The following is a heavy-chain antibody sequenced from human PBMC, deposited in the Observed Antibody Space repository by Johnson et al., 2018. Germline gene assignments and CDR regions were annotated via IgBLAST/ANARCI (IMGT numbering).Heavy chain of an antibody. Sequence: VQLQESGGGLVQPGGSLRLSCAASGFTFSSYAMSWVRQAPGKGLEWVSAISGSGGSTYDADSVKGRFTISRDNSKNTLYLQMNSLRVEDTAVYYCAKDTPDYYYYYMDVWGKGTTVTVSS. CDR1: GFTFSSYA. V-gene: IGHV3-23*01. CDR2: ISGSGGST. J-gene: IGHJ6*03. CDR3: AKDTPDYYYYYMDV.